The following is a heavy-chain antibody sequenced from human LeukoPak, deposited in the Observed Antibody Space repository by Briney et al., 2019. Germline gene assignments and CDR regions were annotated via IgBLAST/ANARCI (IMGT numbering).Heavy chain of an antibody. Sequence: GGSLRLSCAASGFTFSTFWMYWVRQAPGKGLVWVSRITGDASSTSYADFVKGRFIISRDNAKNTLYLQMNSLSAEDTAVYYCARGYSGSGSSYWGQGSLVTVSS. J-gene: IGHJ4*02. V-gene: IGHV3-74*01. CDR3: ARGYSGSGSSY. CDR1: GFTFSTFW. D-gene: IGHD3-10*01. CDR2: ITGDASST.